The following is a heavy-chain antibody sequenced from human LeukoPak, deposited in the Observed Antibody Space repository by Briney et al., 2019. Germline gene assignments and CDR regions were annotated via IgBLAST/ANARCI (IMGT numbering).Heavy chain of an antibody. D-gene: IGHD1-26*01. J-gene: IGHJ4*02. CDR3: AKGSSEWELPRGFDY. CDR1: GFTFSSYA. Sequence: GGSLRLSCAASGFTFSSYAMSWVRQAPGKGLEWVSAISGSGGSTYYADSVKGRFTISRDNSKNTLYLQMNSLRAEDTAVYYCAKGSSEWELPRGFDYWGQGTLVTVSS. CDR2: ISGSGGST. V-gene: IGHV3-23*01.